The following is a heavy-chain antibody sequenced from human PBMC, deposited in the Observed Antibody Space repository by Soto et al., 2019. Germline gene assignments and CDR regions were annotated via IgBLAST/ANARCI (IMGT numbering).Heavy chain of an antibody. Sequence: QVQLQESGPGLVKPSEILSLTCTVSGDSITSYYWSWIRQPPGKGLEWLGYIYYTGSTTYNPSLKSRVTISLDTSKNQFSLKLNSVTAADTAVYYCARHAFGSGFYYGMGVWGQGTTVTVSS. D-gene: IGHD3-10*01. CDR3: ARHAFGSGFYYGMGV. CDR2: IYYTGST. V-gene: IGHV4-59*08. CDR1: GDSITSYY. J-gene: IGHJ6*02.